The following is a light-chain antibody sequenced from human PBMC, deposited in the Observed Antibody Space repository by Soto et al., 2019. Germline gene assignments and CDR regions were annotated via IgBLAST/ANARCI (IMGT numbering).Light chain of an antibody. CDR1: SSDVGAYDS. V-gene: IGLV2-23*01. CDR2: KGT. Sequence: QSVLAQPASVSGSPGQSITISSTGTSSDVGAYDSVSWYQQHPHKAPQLIIYKGTQRPSGVSNRFSGSTSGNAASLTISGLQADDEADYFCRSSAPESTYVCGTGTKVTVL. CDR3: RSSAPESTYV. J-gene: IGLJ1*01.